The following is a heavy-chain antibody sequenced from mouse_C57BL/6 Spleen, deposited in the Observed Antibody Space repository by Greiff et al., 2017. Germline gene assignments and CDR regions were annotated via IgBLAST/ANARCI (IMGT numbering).Heavy chain of an antibody. CDR2: IRSKSNNYAT. CDR3: ERSSYSNYYYYAMDY. J-gene: IGHJ4*01. V-gene: IGHV10-1*01. D-gene: IGHD2-5*01. Sequence: EVQLVESGGGLVQPKGSLKLSCAASGFSFNTYAMNWVRQAPGKGLEWVARIRSKSNNYATYDADSVKDRFTISRDDSESMVYLQMNNLRTENTAMYYWERSSYSNYYYYAMDYWGQGTSVTVSS. CDR1: GFSFNTYA.